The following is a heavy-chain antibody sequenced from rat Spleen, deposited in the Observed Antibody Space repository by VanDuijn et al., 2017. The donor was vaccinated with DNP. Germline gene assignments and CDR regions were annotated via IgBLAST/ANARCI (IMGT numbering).Heavy chain of an antibody. CDR1: GLSLTSNG. CDR3: TRGNYGDY. D-gene: IGHD1-3*01. J-gene: IGHJ2*01. Sequence: QVQLKESGPGLVQPSQTLSLTCTVSGLSLTSNGVSWVRQPPGKGLEWIAAISSGGSTYYNSALKSRLSISRDTSKSQVFLKMNSLQTEDTAIYFCTRGNYGDYWGQGVMVTVSS. CDR2: ISSGGST. V-gene: IGHV2-6*01.